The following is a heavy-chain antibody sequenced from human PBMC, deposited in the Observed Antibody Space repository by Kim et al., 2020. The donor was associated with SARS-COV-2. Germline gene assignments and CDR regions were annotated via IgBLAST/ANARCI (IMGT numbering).Heavy chain of an antibody. CDR2: ISSSSSTI. J-gene: IGHJ3*02. CDR3: ARDYYDSSGYYAFFKLAAFDI. D-gene: IGHD3-22*01. Sequence: GGSLRLSCAASGFTFSSYSMNWVRQAPGKGLEWVSYISSSSSTIYYADSVKGRFTISRDNAKNSLYLQMNSLRDEDTAVYYCARDYYDSSGYYAFFKLAAFDIWGQGTMVTVSS. V-gene: IGHV3-48*02. CDR1: GFTFSSYS.